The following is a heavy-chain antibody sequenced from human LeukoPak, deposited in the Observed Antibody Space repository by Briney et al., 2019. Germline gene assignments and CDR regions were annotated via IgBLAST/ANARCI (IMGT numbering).Heavy chain of an antibody. J-gene: IGHJ4*02. Sequence: ASVTVSFTASGYTFTGYYMHWVRQAPGQGLEWMGWINPNSGGTNYAQKFQGRVTMTRDTSISTAYMELSRLRSDDTAVYYCARDYNNQFRSTYDYWGQGTLVTVSS. V-gene: IGHV1-2*02. D-gene: IGHD3-10*01. CDR3: ARDYNNQFRSTYDY. CDR1: GYTFTGYY. CDR2: INPNSGGT.